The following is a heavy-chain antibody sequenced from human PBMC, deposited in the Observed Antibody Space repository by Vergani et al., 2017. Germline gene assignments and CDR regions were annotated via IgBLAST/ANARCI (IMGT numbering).Heavy chain of an antibody. CDR1: GFTFSSYA. CDR2: ISGSGGST. J-gene: IGHJ4*02. D-gene: IGHD3-16*01. V-gene: IGHV3-23*01. Sequence: EVQLLESGGGLVQPGGSLRLSCAASGFTFSSYAMSWVRQAPGKGLEWVSAISGSGGSTYYADSVKGRFTISRDNAKNSLYLQMNSLRAEDTAVYYCARGGYVEGFDYWGQGTLVTVSS. CDR3: ARGGYVEGFDY.